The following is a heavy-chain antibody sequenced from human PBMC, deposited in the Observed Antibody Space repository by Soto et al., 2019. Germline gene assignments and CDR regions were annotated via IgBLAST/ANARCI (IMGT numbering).Heavy chain of an antibody. CDR2: INTDGSIT. CDR3: GTTMTTGGLCY. Sequence: GGSLRLSCAASGFSFGTYWMHWVRQAPGKGLVWVSRINTDGSITTYADSVKGRFTISRDNAKNTLYLQMNSLGAEDTAVCYCGTTMTTGGLCYWGQGTLVTVSS. CDR1: GFSFGTYW. J-gene: IGHJ4*02. V-gene: IGHV3-74*01. D-gene: IGHD4-17*01.